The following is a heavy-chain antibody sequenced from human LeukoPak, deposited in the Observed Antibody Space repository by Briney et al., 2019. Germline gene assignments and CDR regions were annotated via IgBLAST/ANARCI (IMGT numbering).Heavy chain of an antibody. CDR1: GFTFTISA. V-gene: IGHV1-58*01. Sequence: SVKVSCKASGFTFTISAVQWVRQARGQRLEWRGWIVVGSGNTNYAQKFQERVTITRDMSTSTAYMELSSLRYEDTAVYYCAAVLGSGSYLYYFDYWGQGTLVTVSS. J-gene: IGHJ4*02. CDR3: AAVLGSGSYLYYFDY. D-gene: IGHD3-10*01. CDR2: IVVGSGNT.